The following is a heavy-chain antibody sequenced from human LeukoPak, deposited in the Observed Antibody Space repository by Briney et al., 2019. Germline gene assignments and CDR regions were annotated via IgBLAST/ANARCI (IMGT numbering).Heavy chain of an antibody. CDR3: AKGGGVVPAAMPDDY. D-gene: IGHD2-2*01. J-gene: IGHJ4*02. V-gene: IGHV3-23*01. CDR1: GFIFSDYY. CDR2: ISGSGGST. Sequence: GGSLRLSCAASGFIFSDYYMDWVRQAPGKGLEWVSAISGSGGSTYYADSVKGRFTISRDNSKNTLYLQMNSLRAEDTAVYYCAKGGGVVPAAMPDDYWGQGTLVTVSS.